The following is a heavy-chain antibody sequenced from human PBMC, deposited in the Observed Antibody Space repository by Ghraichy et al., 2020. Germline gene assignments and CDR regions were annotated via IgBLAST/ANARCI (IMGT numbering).Heavy chain of an antibody. V-gene: IGHV4-39*01. CDR2: IYYSGST. CDR3: ARPVRDTAMGEDNWFDP. J-gene: IGHJ5*02. Sequence: SETLSLTCTVSGGSISSSSYYWGWIRQPPGKGLEWIGSIYYSGSTYYNPSLKSRVTISVDTSKNQFSLKLSSVTAADTAVYYCARPVRDTAMGEDNWFDPWGQGTLVTVSS. D-gene: IGHD5-18*01. CDR1: GGSISSSSYY.